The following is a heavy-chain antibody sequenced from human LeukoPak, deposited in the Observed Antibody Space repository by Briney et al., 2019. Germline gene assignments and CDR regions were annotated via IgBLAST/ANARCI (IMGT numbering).Heavy chain of an antibody. J-gene: IGHJ5*02. Sequence: PSETLSLTCTVSGGSISSYYWSWIRQPPGKGLEWIGYIYYSGSTNYNPSLKSRVTISVDTSKNQFSLKLSSVTAADTAVYYCAGYYYDFWSGYYGFSNWFDPWGQGTLATVSS. CDR2: IYYSGST. D-gene: IGHD3-3*01. CDR3: AGYYYDFWSGYYGFSNWFDP. CDR1: GGSISSYY. V-gene: IGHV4-59*01.